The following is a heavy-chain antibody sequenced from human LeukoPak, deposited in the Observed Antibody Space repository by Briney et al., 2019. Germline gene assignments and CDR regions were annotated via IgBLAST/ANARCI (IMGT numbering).Heavy chain of an antibody. CDR1: GYTLTELS. CDR3: ATARRHDYGSGSSNPIFDDY. CDR2: FDPEDGET. V-gene: IGHV1-24*01. Sequence: ASVKVSCKVSGYTLTELSMHWVRQAPGKGLEWMGGFDPEDGETIYAQKFQGRVTMTEDTSTDTAYMELSSLRSEDTAVYYCATARRHDYGSGSSNPIFDDYWGQGTLVTVSS. D-gene: IGHD3-10*01. J-gene: IGHJ4*02.